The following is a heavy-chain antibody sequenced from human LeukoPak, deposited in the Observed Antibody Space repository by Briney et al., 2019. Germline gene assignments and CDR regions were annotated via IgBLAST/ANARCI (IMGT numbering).Heavy chain of an antibody. CDR1: GYNFTNSW. Sequence: GESLKISCKGFGYNFTNSWIGWVRQMPGKGLDWMGIIYPGDSGPKYSPSFQGQVTISADKSIGTAFLQWSSLKASDTAMYYCARHSDDSSGYLDAFDVWGQGTTVTVSS. V-gene: IGHV5-51*01. J-gene: IGHJ3*01. D-gene: IGHD3-22*01. CDR3: ARHSDDSSGYLDAFDV. CDR2: IYPGDSGP.